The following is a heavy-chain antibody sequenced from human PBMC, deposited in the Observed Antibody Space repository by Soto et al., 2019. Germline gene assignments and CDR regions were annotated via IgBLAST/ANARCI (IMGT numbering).Heavy chain of an antibody. D-gene: IGHD3-22*01. J-gene: IGHJ4*02. CDR1: GFTFSSYA. CDR2: ISGSGGST. CDR3: AKARAHYYDSSGYYPFDY. V-gene: IGHV3-23*01. Sequence: LGGSLRLSCAASGFTFSSYAMSWVRQAPGKGLEWVSAISGSGGSTYYADSVKGRFTISRDNSKNTLYLQMNSLRAEDTAVYYCAKARAHYYDSSGYYPFDYWGQGTLVTVSS.